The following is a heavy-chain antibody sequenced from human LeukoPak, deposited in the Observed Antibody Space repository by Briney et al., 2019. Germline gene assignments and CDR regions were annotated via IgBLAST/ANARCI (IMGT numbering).Heavy chain of an antibody. J-gene: IGHJ4*02. CDR1: GFTFSSYW. V-gene: IGHV3-74*01. Sequence: TGGSLRLSCSASGFTFSSYWMHWVRQVPGKGLVCVSRVNRDGSRTSQADSVKGRFTISRDNAKNTLYLQMNSLRAEDTAVYYCARDQTFVGGIDCWGQGTLVTVSS. CDR2: VNRDGSRT. D-gene: IGHD2-21*01. CDR3: ARDQTFVGGIDC.